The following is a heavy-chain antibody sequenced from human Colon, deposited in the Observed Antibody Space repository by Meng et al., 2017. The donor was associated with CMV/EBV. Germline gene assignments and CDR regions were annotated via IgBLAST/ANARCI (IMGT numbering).Heavy chain of an antibody. D-gene: IGHD1-26*01. Sequence: GESLKISCAASGFPFSLFIMNWVRQAPGKGLEWVSSISPSGEFTYYGDSVKGRFTVSRDNSKNLLYLQMNSLTADDTAVYFCARDFKVGRPWGQGTLVTVSS. CDR1: GFPFSLFI. V-gene: IGHV3-21*01. CDR2: ISPSGEFT. CDR3: ARDFKVGRP. J-gene: IGHJ5*02.